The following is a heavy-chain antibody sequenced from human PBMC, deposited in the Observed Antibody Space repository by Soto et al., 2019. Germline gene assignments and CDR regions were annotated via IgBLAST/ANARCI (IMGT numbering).Heavy chain of an antibody. CDR3: AVVGVADTSDWFAP. CDR2: ISAYNGNT. D-gene: IGHD2-15*01. CDR1: GYTFTSYG. V-gene: IGHV1-18*01. Sequence: ASVKVSCKASGYTFTSYGISWVRQAPGQGLEWMGWISAYNGNTNYAQKLQGRVTMTTDTSTSTAYMELRSLRSDATAVYYCAVVGVADTSDWFAPRGRGTLDTVSA. J-gene: IGHJ5*02.